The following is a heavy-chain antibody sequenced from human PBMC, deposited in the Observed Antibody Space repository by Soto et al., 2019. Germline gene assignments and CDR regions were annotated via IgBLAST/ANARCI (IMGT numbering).Heavy chain of an antibody. Sequence: KTSETPSLTCTVSGASLSSISYYWGWIRQPPGKGLEWVGSIFFTGNIYYNPSLKSRVTISVDTSRNQFSLMVNSVTAADTAVYYCASRHCSGGSCYNFGGLPDYWGQGTLVTVSS. CDR3: ASRHCSGGSCYNFGGLPDY. D-gene: IGHD2-15*01. V-gene: IGHV4-39*01. J-gene: IGHJ4*02. CDR1: GASLSSISYY. CDR2: IFFTGNI.